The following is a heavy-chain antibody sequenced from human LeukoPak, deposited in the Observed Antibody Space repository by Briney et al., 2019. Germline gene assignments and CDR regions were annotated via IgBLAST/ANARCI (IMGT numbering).Heavy chain of an antibody. CDR1: GFTFSSYA. CDR3: AKDLGKYYYDSSGNFDY. D-gene: IGHD3-22*01. CDR2: ISYDGSNK. J-gene: IGHJ4*02. V-gene: IGHV3-30-3*01. Sequence: GGSLRLSCAASGFTFSSYAMHWVRQAPGKGLEWVAVISYDGSNKYYADSVKGRFTISRDNSKNTLYLQMNSLRAEDTAVYYCAKDLGKYYYDSSGNFDYWGQGTLVTVSS.